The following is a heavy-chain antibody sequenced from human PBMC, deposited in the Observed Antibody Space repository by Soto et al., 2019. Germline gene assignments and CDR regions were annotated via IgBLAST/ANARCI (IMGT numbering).Heavy chain of an antibody. CDR2: INAGNGNT. CDR3: ARGVAPYYFDY. D-gene: IGHD2-15*01. J-gene: IGHJ4*02. V-gene: IGHV1-3*05. Sequence: QVQLVQSGAEEKKPGASVKVSCKASGYTFTSYAMHWVRQAPGQRLEWMGWINAGNGNTKYSQKFQGRVTITRDTSASTAYMELSSLRSEDTTVYYCARGVAPYYFDYWGQGTLVTVSS. CDR1: GYTFTSYA.